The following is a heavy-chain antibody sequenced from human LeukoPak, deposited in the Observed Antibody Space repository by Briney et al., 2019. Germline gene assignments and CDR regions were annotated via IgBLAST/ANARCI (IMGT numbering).Heavy chain of an antibody. J-gene: IGHJ4*02. Sequence: GGSLRLSCAASGFTFSSYTMNWVRQAPGKGLEWVSSISSSSSYIYYADSVKDRFTISRDNAKNSLYLQMNSLRAEDTAVYYCARDRNYDYIWGSYRPDYFDYWGQGTLVTVSP. V-gene: IGHV3-21*01. CDR2: ISSSSSYI. D-gene: IGHD3-16*02. CDR1: GFTFSSYT. CDR3: ARDRNYDYIWGSYRPDYFDY.